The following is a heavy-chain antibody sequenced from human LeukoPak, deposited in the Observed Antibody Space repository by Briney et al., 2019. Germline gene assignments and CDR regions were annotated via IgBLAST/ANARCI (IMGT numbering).Heavy chain of an antibody. V-gene: IGHV3-48*01. Sequence: GGSLRLSCAASRFTFSSYSMNWVRQAPGKGLELVSYISTTSSTIYYADSVKGRFTISRDNAKNSLYLQMNSLRAEDTAVYYCAREGYYYGSGSPYCFDRWGQGTLVTVSS. J-gene: IGHJ4*02. CDR3: AREGYYYGSGSPYCFDR. CDR1: RFTFSSYS. CDR2: ISTTSSTI. D-gene: IGHD3-10*01.